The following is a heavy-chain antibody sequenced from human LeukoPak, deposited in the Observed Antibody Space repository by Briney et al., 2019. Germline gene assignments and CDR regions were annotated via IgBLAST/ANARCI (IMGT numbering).Heavy chain of an antibody. D-gene: IGHD4-17*01. CDR1: GFTFSDYW. J-gene: IGHJ4*02. Sequence: GGSLRLSCVVSGFTFSDYWMTWVRQAPGKGLEWVANIKHDGSDIHYVDSVKGRFTISRDNAQSSLILQMSSLRREDTAVYYCARGPSTTLTTRWGQGTLVAVSS. CDR2: IKHDGSDI. CDR3: ARGPSTTLTTR. V-gene: IGHV3-7*01.